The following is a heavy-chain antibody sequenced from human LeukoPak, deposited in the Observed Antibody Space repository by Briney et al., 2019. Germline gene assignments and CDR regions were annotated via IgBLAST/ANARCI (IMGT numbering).Heavy chain of an antibody. Sequence: GGSLRLSCAASGFTFSDYYMSWIRQAPGKGLEWVSYISSSGSTIYYADSVKGRFTISRDNAKNSLYLQMNSLRAEDTAVYYCARGVDWTSSGLYYFDYWGQGTLVTVSS. CDR1: GFTFSDYY. J-gene: IGHJ4*02. D-gene: IGHD6-19*01. V-gene: IGHV3-11*04. CDR2: ISSSGSTI. CDR3: ARGVDWTSSGLYYFDY.